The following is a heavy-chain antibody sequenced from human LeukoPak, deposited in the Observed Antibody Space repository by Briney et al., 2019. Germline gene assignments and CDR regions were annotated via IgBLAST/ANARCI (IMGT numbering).Heavy chain of an antibody. D-gene: IGHD3-16*02. J-gene: IGHJ3*02. CDR2: INHSGST. Sequence: SETLSLTCAVYGGPFSGYYWSWIRQPPGKGLEWIWEINHSGSTNYNPSLKSRVTMSVDTSKNQFSLKLSSVTAADTAVYYCARSNYVWGSYRPRQSDAFDIWGQGTMVTVSS. CDR3: ARSNYVWGSYRPRQSDAFDI. V-gene: IGHV4-34*01. CDR1: GGPFSGYY.